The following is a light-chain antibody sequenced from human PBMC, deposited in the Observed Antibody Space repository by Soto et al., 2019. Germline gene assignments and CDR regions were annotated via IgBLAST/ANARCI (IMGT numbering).Light chain of an antibody. CDR2: AAS. CDR1: RSITNY. Sequence: DIQMTQSPSSLSASVGDTVTITCRASRSITNYLNWCQQKPGKAPTLLIYAASILQSGVPSRFSGSGSGTGFNITINSLRPEDFATYYCQQSYITPLTFGGGTKVEIK. CDR3: QQSYITPLT. J-gene: IGKJ4*01. V-gene: IGKV1-39*01.